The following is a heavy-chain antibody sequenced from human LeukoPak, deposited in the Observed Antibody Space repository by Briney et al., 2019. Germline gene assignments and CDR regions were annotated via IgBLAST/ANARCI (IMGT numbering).Heavy chain of an antibody. CDR3: ARDPAGNSDFDY. Sequence: PGGSLRLSCAASGFTFSSYAMSWVRQAPGKGLEWVSYISSSGSTIYYADSVKGRFTISRDNAKNSLYLQMNSLRAEDTAVYYCARDPAGNSDFDYWGQGTLVTVSS. CDR2: ISSSGSTI. CDR1: GFTFSSYA. V-gene: IGHV3-48*04. D-gene: IGHD4-23*01. J-gene: IGHJ4*02.